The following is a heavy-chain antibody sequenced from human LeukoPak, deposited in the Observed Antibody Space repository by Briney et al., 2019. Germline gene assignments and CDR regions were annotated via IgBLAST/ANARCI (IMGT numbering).Heavy chain of an antibody. D-gene: IGHD1-14*01. J-gene: IGHJ6*03. Sequence: PGGSLSLSCAVSRFSFDNCAMTWVRQAPGKGLEWVSSIVGDASKMYYADSVKGRFTISSDGSRNMLFLHMSRLRAEDTAIYYCARQPYNYYYLDVWGKGTTVTVSS. CDR2: IVGDASKM. CDR1: RFSFDNCA. V-gene: IGHV3-23*01. CDR3: ARQPYNYYYLDV.